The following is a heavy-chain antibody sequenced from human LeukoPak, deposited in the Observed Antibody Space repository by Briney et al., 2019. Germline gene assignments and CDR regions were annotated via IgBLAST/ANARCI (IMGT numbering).Heavy chain of an antibody. D-gene: IGHD2-2*01. Sequence: GPVKVSCKASGYTFTNYYMHWVRQAPGQGLEWMGIINPSGGSTSYAQKFQGRVTMTRDTSTSTVYMELSSLRSEDTAVYYCARDRGYCSSTSCYFPRYYYYMDVWGKGTRSPSR. J-gene: IGHJ6*03. CDR1: GYTFTNYY. V-gene: IGHV1-46*01. CDR3: ARDRGYCSSTSCYFPRYYYYMDV. CDR2: INPSGGST.